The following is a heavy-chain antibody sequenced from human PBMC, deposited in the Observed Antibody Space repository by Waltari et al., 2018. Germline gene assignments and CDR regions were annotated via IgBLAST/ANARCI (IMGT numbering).Heavy chain of an antibody. CDR3: ARAGYSSSWSYYYYYGMDV. V-gene: IGHV1-2*04. D-gene: IGHD6-13*01. J-gene: IGHJ6*02. CDR2: MNPNRGGP. Sequence: QVQLVQSGAEVKKPGASVKVSCKASGYTFTGYYMHWVRQAPGQGLEWMAWMNPNRGGPNYGQKFQGWVTMTRDTSISTAYMERSRLRSDDTAVYYCARAGYSSSWSYYYYYGMDVWGQGTTVTVSS. CDR1: GYTFTGYY.